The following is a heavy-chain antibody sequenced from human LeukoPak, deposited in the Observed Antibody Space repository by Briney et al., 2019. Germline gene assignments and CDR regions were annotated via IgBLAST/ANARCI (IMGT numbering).Heavy chain of an antibody. CDR3: ARVLLERPGIDSLDM. Sequence: PGGSLTLFCGASEFLLRSYSMDWLRQAPGKGLEWVSHITSGSRTIYYADSVKGLFTIARDNAGNSLYLHRNSLRAEDTAVYYCARVLLERPGIDSLDMWGQGTMVTVSS. V-gene: IGHV3-48*01. D-gene: IGHD1-1*01. J-gene: IGHJ3*02. CDR1: EFLLRSYS. CDR2: ITSGSRTI.